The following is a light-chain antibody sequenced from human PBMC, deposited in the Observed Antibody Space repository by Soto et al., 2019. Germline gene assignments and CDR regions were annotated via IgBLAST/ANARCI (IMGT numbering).Light chain of an antibody. CDR3: HQYNQWPRT. V-gene: IGKV3-15*01. CDR1: QSVDRD. Sequence: EVVLTQSPATLSLSLGEVATLSCRASQSVDRDLAWYRQKPGQPPSLLIHGASTRATGVPARFSGSGSETEFALVITSLQSEDFAVYFCHQYNQWPRTFGQGTKVEIK. CDR2: GAS. J-gene: IGKJ1*01.